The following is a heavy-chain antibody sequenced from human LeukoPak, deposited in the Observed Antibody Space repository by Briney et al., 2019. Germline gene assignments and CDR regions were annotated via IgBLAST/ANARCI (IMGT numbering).Heavy chain of an antibody. D-gene: IGHD6-13*01. CDR1: GYTFTSYY. V-gene: IGHV1-46*01. J-gene: IGHJ5*02. CDR2: INPSGSST. Sequence: ASVKVSCKASGYTFTSYYMHWVRQAPGQGLEWMGIINPSGSSTSYAQKFQGRVTMTRDMSTSTVYMELSSLRSEDTAVYYCARDPFDSHLRIAAAGWFDPWGQGTLVTVSS. CDR3: ARDPFDSHLRIAAAGWFDP.